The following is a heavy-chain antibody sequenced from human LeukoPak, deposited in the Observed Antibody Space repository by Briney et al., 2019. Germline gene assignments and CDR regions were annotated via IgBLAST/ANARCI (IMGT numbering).Heavy chain of an antibody. D-gene: IGHD2-15*01. CDR2: VDESGNS. CDR1: GGSFSGYY. CDR3: ARAEMRLQWKEIDQ. V-gene: IGHV4-34*01. Sequence: SETLSLTCAVYGGSFSGYYWSWIRQPPGRGLEWIGEVDESGNSNCNPSLKRRVTISIDTYENQFSLEVTSVTAADTAIYYCARAEMRLQWKEIDQWGQGTLVTVSS. J-gene: IGHJ1*01.